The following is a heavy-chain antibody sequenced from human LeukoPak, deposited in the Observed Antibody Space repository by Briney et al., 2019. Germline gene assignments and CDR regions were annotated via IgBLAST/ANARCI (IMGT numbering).Heavy chain of an antibody. Sequence: GGSLRLSCAASGFTFSNAWMSWVRQAPGKGLEWVSAISGSGGSTYYADSVKGRFTISRDNSKNTLYLQMNSLRAEDTAVYYCAKDRRGTTMIVVGANWFDPWGQGTLVTVSS. CDR2: ISGSGGST. V-gene: IGHV3-23*01. D-gene: IGHD3-22*01. CDR3: AKDRRGTTMIVVGANWFDP. J-gene: IGHJ5*02. CDR1: GFTFSNAW.